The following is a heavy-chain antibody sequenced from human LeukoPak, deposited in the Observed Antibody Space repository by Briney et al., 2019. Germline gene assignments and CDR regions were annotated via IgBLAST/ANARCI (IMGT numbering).Heavy chain of an antibody. J-gene: IGHJ4*02. Sequence: ASVKVSCKASGYTFTGYYIHWVRQAPGQGLEWMGWINPNTGGTKYAQKFQGRVTMTRDTSISTAYMELSRLRSDDTAVYYCAREIFGATVPEFDYWGQGTLVTVSS. CDR1: GYTFTGYY. V-gene: IGHV1-2*02. D-gene: IGHD1-26*01. CDR3: AREIFGATVPEFDY. CDR2: INPNTGGT.